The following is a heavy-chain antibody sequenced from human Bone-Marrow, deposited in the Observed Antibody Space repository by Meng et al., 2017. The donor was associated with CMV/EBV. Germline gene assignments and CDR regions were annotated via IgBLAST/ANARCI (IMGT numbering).Heavy chain of an antibody. V-gene: IGHV1-69*10. J-gene: IGHJ3*02. CDR2: LIPILGIA. D-gene: IGHD4-17*01. CDR1: GGTFSSYA. Sequence: SVKVSCKASGGTFSSYAISWVRQAPGQGLEWMGWLIPILGIANYAQKFQSRVTITADKSTSTAYMELISLRSEDTAVYYCARDPPPGWVTTVQGDAFDIWGQGTRVTGSS. CDR3: ARDPPPGWVTTVQGDAFDI.